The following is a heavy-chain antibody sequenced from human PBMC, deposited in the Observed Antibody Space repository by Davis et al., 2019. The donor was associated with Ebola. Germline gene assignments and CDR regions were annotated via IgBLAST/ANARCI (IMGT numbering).Heavy chain of an antibody. V-gene: IGHV3-7*03. CDR2: IYRDGNEK. CDR1: GFTFGSFW. J-gene: IGHJ4*02. D-gene: IGHD6-19*01. CDR3: ARGVAVDGFYFEY. Sequence: GESLKISCAASGFTFGSFWISWVRQAPGRGLEWVANIYRDGNEKYYVDSVKSRFTISRDNTKNSLYLQMNYLRAEDTAVYFCARGVAVDGFYFEYWGQGTLVTVAS.